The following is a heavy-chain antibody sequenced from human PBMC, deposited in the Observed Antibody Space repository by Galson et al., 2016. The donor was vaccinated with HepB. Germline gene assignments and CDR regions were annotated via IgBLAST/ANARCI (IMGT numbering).Heavy chain of an antibody. D-gene: IGHD3-10*01. CDR3: ARSQWFGELFYFDS. Sequence: SLRLSCAASGFTFSGYTMNWVRQAPGKGLEWVSSISSSFNYIYYADSVKGRFTISRENAKNLLYLQMNSLRAEDTAVYYCARSQWFGELFYFDSWSQGTLVTVSS. CDR2: ISSSFNYI. J-gene: IGHJ4*02. V-gene: IGHV3-21*01. CDR1: GFTFSGYT.